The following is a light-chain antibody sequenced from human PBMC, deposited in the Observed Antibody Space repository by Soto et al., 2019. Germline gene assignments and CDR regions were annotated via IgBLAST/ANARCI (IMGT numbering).Light chain of an antibody. CDR1: SSNIGSNT. Sequence: QSVLTQPPSASGTPGQRVTISCSGSSSNIGSNTVNWYQQLPGTAPKLLIYSNNQRPSGVPDRFSGSKSGTSASLAISGLQSEDEADYYCAAWDDSLEVVFGGATKLTVL. V-gene: IGLV1-44*01. J-gene: IGLJ2*01. CDR2: SNN. CDR3: AAWDDSLEVV.